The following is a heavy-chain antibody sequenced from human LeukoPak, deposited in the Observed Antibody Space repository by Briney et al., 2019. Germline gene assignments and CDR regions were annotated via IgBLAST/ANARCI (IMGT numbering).Heavy chain of an antibody. J-gene: IGHJ6*02. V-gene: IGHV1-18*01. D-gene: IGHD3-3*01. CDR1: GYTFTSYG. Sequence: ASVKVSCKASGYTFTSYGISWVRQAPGQGLEWMGWISAYSGNTNYAQKLQGRVTMTTDTSTSTAYMELRSLRSDDTAVYYCARDSVDFWSGYYYYYYYGMDVWGQGTTVTVSS. CDR3: ARDSVDFWSGYYYYYYYGMDV. CDR2: ISAYSGNT.